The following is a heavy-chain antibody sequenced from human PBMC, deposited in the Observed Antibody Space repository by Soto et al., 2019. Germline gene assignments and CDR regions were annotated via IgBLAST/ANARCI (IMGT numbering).Heavy chain of an antibody. CDR2: TYYRSRWYS. J-gene: IGHJ6*02. V-gene: IGHV6-1*01. Sequence: PSQTLSLTCVGSGDTVSSNSVAWNWVRQSPSRGLEWLGRTYYRSRWYSDYAVSVRSRIDINADTSKNQVSLQLNSMTPEDTAVYYCSRSEDDSDDYYYGMDVWGQGTTVTVTS. CDR1: GDTVSSNSVA. CDR3: SRSEDDSDDYYYGMDV. D-gene: IGHD3-3*01.